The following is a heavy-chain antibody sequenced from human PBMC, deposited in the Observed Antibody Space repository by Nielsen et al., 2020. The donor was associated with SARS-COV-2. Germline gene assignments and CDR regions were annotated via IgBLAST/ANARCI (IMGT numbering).Heavy chain of an antibody. Sequence: ASVKVSCKASGYTFTGYYMHWVRQAPGQGLEWMGRINPNSGGTNYAQKFQGRVTMTRDTSISTAYMELSRLRSDDTAVYYCARSTRDGNWFDPWGQGTLVTVSS. J-gene: IGHJ5*02. D-gene: IGHD3-10*01. CDR3: ARSTRDGNWFDP. CDR1: GYTFTGYY. CDR2: INPNSGGT. V-gene: IGHV1-2*06.